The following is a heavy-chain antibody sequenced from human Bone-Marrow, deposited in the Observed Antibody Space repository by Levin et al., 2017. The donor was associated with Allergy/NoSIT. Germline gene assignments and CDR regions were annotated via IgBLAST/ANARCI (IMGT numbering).Heavy chain of an antibody. CDR1: GLSLSTSGVG. J-gene: IGHJ5*02. Sequence: GSGPTLVKPTQTLTLTCTFSGLSLSTSGVGVGWIRQPPGKALEWLALIYWNDDKRYSPSLESRLTIAKDTSKNQVVLTMTNMDPVDTATYYCVHRSKIWFGEGGWFDLWGQGTLVTVSS. D-gene: IGHD3-10*01. CDR2: IYWNDDK. CDR3: VHRSKIWFGEGGWFDL. V-gene: IGHV2-5*01.